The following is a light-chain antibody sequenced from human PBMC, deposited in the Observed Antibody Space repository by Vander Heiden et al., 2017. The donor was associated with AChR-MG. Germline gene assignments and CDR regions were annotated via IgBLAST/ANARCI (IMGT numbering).Light chain of an antibody. CDR3: AAWDDSLNGRV. Sequence: QSVLTQPPSVSGTPGQRVPISCSGSSSNIESNTVAWYQQRPGTAPKLLIYSNNRRPSGVPDRFSGSKSGTSASLAISGLQSEDEADYYCAAWDDSLNGRVFGGGTKLTVL. CDR1: SSNIESNT. V-gene: IGLV1-44*01. CDR2: SNN. J-gene: IGLJ3*02.